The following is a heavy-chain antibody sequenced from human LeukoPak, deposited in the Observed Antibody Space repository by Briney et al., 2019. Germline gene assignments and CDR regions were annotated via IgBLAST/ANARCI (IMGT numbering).Heavy chain of an antibody. CDR3: ARGAYYDFWSGYSPATRIHDY. CDR1: GGSVSSGGYY. V-gene: IGHV4-34*01. Sequence: SETLSLTCSVPGGSVSSGGYYWSWIRQPPGKGLEWIGEINHSGSTNYNPSLKSRVTISVDTSKNQFSLKLSSVTAADTAVYYCARGAYYDFWSGYSPATRIHDYWGQGTLVTVSS. CDR2: INHSGST. J-gene: IGHJ4*02. D-gene: IGHD3-3*01.